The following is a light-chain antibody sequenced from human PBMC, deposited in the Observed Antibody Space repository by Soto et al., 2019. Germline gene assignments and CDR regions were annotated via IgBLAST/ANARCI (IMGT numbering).Light chain of an antibody. J-gene: IGKJ4*01. CDR3: KQRSNWPFT. Sequence: EILFTHSADALSLSPLERAALAGRSSKSFSHSYLAWYQQKPGQAPRLLIYDASNMATGIQARFSGSGSGTDFTLTISRLEPEDFAVYYCKQRSNWPFTLGGGTKG. V-gene: IGKV3-11*01. CDR2: DAS. CDR1: KSFSHSY.